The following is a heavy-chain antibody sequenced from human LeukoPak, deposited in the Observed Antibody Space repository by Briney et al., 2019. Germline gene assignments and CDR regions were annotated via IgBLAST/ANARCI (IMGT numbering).Heavy chain of an antibody. D-gene: IGHD2-2*01. CDR1: GYTFTSYD. V-gene: IGHV1-69*13. Sequence: ASVKVSCTASGYTFTSYDINWVRQATGQGLEWMGGIIPIFGTANYAQKFQGRVTITADESTSTAYMELSSLRSEDTAVYYCARDWDIVVVPAAIYYYGMDVWGQGTTVTVSS. J-gene: IGHJ6*02. CDR3: ARDWDIVVVPAAIYYYGMDV. CDR2: IIPIFGTA.